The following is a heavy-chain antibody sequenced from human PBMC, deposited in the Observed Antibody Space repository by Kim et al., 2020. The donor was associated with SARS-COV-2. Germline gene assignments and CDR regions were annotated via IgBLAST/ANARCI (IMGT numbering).Heavy chain of an antibody. V-gene: IGHV1-8*01. CDR2: MNPNSGNT. D-gene: IGHD6-13*01. CDR1: GYTFTSYD. J-gene: IGHJ5*02. Sequence: ASVKVSCKASGYTFTSYDINWVRQATGQGLEWMGWMNPNSGNTGYAQKFQGRVTMTRNTSISTAYMELSSLRSEDTAVYYCARAGDRIAAAGDWFDPWGQGTLVTVSS. CDR3: ARAGDRIAAAGDWFDP.